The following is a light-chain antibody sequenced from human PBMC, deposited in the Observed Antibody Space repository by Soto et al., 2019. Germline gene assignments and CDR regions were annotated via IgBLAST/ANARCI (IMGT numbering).Light chain of an antibody. Sequence: EIMLTQCPATLSSFPGDRVTLSCRASQYINTRLAWYQHRPGQAPRLLIYQTSIRAAGIPARFSASGTGTDFTLTISSLEPEDFAVYYCHQRSNWPPTTFGQGTRLEIK. J-gene: IGKJ5*01. CDR3: HQRSNWPPTT. V-gene: IGKV3-11*01. CDR2: QTS. CDR1: QYINTR.